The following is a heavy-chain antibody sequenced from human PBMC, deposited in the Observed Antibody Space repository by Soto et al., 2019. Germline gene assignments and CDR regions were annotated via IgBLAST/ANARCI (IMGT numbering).Heavy chain of an antibody. D-gene: IGHD1-26*01. V-gene: IGHV3-11*06. CDR2: ISGSNRYT. CDR3: ARSYSGSYFSNAFDY. Sequence: VQLVESGGGLVTPGGTLILSCAASGFTFSDYYMSWIRQAPGKGLEWVSYISGSNRYTNYADSVKGRFTISRDNAKNSLYLQMNSLRAEDTAVYYCARSYSGSYFSNAFDYCGQGTLVTVSS. CDR1: GFTFSDYY. J-gene: IGHJ4*02.